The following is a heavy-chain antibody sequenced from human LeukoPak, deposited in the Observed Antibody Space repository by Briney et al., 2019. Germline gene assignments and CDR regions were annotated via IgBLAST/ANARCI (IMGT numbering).Heavy chain of an antibody. D-gene: IGHD3-22*01. Sequence: SETLSLTCAVYGGSFSGYYWSWIRQPPGKGLEWIGEINHSGSTNYNPSLKSRLTISVGTSMNQYSLKLSSVAAADTAVYYCARGPHTGVNYYDSSGYYYWGQGTLVTVSS. CDR1: GGSFSGYY. CDR2: INHSGST. J-gene: IGHJ4*02. V-gene: IGHV4-34*01. CDR3: ARGPHTGVNYYDSSGYYY.